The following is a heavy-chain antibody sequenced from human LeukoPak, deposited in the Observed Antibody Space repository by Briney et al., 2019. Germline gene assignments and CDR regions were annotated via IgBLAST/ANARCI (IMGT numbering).Heavy chain of an antibody. CDR2: ISSSSSYI. Sequence: PGGSLRLSCAVSGFTFSTYNMNWVRQAPGKGPEWVSSISSSSSYIYYADSVKGRFTISRDNSKNTLYLQMNSLRAEDTAVYYCAKDLYNFAEVDAFDIWGQGTMVTVSS. CDR3: AKDLYNFAEVDAFDI. J-gene: IGHJ3*02. V-gene: IGHV3-21*04. CDR1: GFTFSTYN. D-gene: IGHD1-20*01.